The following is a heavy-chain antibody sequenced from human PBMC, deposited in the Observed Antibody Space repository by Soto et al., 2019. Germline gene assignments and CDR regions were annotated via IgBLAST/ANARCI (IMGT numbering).Heavy chain of an antibody. CDR3: ARTTLSTVVTPRHFDY. CDR1: GYTFTSYD. CDR2: MNPNSGDT. Sequence: QVQLVQSGVEVKKPGASVKVSCKASGYTFTSYDINWVRQATGQGLEWMGWMNPNSGDTGYAQKFQGRVTMTMNTPISTAYMELSSLRSEDTAVYYCARTTLSTVVTPRHFDYWGQGTLVTVSS. D-gene: IGHD4-17*01. J-gene: IGHJ4*02. V-gene: IGHV1-8*01.